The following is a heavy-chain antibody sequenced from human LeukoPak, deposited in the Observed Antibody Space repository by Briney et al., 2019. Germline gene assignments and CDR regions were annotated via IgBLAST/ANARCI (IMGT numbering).Heavy chain of an antibody. J-gene: IGHJ4*02. V-gene: IGHV3-53*01. D-gene: IGHD3-16*02. CDR1: GFTVSDHY. Sequence: GGSLRLSCAASGFTVSDHYMNWVRQAPGKGLEWVSVMYSGGNIYYADSVKGRFTISRDNSQNTLYLQMDSLRADDTAVYYCARDPGGIYPDYWGQGTLVTVSS. CDR3: ARDPGGIYPDY. CDR2: MYSGGNI.